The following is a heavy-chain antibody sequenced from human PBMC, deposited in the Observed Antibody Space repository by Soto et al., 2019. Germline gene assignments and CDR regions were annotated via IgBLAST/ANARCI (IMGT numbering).Heavy chain of an antibody. D-gene: IGHD2-2*01. V-gene: IGHV4-34*01. Sequence: SETLSLTCAVYGGSFSGYYWSWIRQPPGKGLEWIGEINHSGSTNYNPSLKSRVTISVDTSKNQFSLKLSSVAGAITAINYCERVRFPTRTPTPEGYEDYGMDVWRQWTTDTDAS. CDR3: ERVRFPTRTPTPEGYEDYGMDV. CDR2: INHSGST. CDR1: GGSFSGYY. J-gene: IGHJ6*01.